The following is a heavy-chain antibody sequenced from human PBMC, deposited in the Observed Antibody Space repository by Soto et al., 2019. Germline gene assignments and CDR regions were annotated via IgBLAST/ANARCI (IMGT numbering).Heavy chain of an antibody. CDR3: ARVGYDSSGYYYGHFDY. CDR1: GGSVSSGSYY. J-gene: IGHJ4*02. D-gene: IGHD3-22*01. Sequence: SETLSLTCTVSGGSVSSGSYYRSWIRQPPGKGLEWIGYIYYSGSTNYNPSLKSRVTISVDTSKNQFSLKLSSVTAADTAVYYCARVGYDSSGYYYGHFDYWGQGTLVTVSS. CDR2: IYYSGST. V-gene: IGHV4-61*01.